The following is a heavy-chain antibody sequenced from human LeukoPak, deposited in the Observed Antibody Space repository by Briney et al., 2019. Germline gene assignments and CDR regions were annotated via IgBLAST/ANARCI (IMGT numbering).Heavy chain of an antibody. D-gene: IGHD3-9*01. V-gene: IGHV5-51*01. CDR3: ARRRHDILTGSFFDY. J-gene: IGHJ4*02. CDR1: GXSFTSYC. CDR2: IYPGDSDT. Sequence: GESLKISFKGSGXSFTSYCIGWVRQMPGKGLEWMGNIYPGDSDTRYSPSFQGRVTISADKSTNTAYLQWSSLKASDTAMYYCARRRHDILTGSFFDYWGLGILVTVSS.